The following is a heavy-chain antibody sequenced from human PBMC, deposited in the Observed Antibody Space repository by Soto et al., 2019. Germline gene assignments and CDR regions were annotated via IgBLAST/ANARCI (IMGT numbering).Heavy chain of an antibody. J-gene: IGHJ4*02. CDR3: ERNLRDTAMDYYFDY. V-gene: IGHV4-39*01. CDR1: GGSISSSSYY. D-gene: IGHD5-18*01. Sequence: QLQLQESGPGLVKPSETLSLTCTVSGGSISSSSYYWGWIRQPPGKGMEWIGSIYYSGSTYYNPSLKSRVTISGDTSKNQFSLNLSSGTAADTAVYYCERNLRDTAMDYYFDYWGQGTLVTVSS. CDR2: IYYSGST.